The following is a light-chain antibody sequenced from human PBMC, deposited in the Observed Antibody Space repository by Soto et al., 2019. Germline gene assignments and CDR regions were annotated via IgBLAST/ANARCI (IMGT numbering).Light chain of an antibody. Sequence: QSALTQPASVSGSPGQSITISCTGTSSDVGGYNYVSWYQQHPGKAPKLMIYEVSNRPSGVSNRFSGSKSGNTASLTISGLQAEDEADYYCSSYTSISTGVFGGGPKVTVL. CDR1: SSDVGGYNY. V-gene: IGLV2-14*01. CDR2: EVS. J-gene: IGLJ3*02. CDR3: SSYTSISTGV.